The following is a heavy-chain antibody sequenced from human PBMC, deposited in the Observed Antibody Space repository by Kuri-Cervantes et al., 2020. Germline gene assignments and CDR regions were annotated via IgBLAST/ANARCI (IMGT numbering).Heavy chain of an antibody. CDR3: ARQGSTYYDYVWGSYRYLGYFDY. Sequence: SETLSLTCTVSGGSISSYYWSWIRQPPGKGLEWIGYIYYSGSTNYNPSLKSRVTISVDTSKNQFSLKLSSVTAADPAVYYCARQGSTYYDYVWGSYRYLGYFDYWGQGTLVTVSS. CDR1: GGSISSYY. V-gene: IGHV4-59*01. CDR2: IYYSGST. J-gene: IGHJ4*02. D-gene: IGHD3-16*02.